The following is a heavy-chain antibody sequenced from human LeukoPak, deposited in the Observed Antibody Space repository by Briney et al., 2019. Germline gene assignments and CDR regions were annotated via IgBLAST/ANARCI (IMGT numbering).Heavy chain of an antibody. Sequence: GGSLRLSCAASGFTFSSYSMNWVRKAPGKGLEWVSSISSSSSYIYYADSVKGRFTISRDNAKNSLYLQMNSLRAEDTAVYYCARDLGGATNYWGQGTLVTVSS. J-gene: IGHJ4*02. CDR3: ARDLGGATNY. CDR2: ISSSSSYI. D-gene: IGHD1-26*01. V-gene: IGHV3-21*01. CDR1: GFTFSSYS.